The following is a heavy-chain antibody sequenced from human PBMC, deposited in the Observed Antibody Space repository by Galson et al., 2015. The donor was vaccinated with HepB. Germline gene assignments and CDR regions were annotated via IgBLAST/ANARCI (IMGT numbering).Heavy chain of an antibody. CDR3: ATQEGADFLRNWFDP. V-gene: IGHV1-69*13. Sequence: SVKVSCKASGGTFSSYAISWVRQAPGQGLEWMGGIIPIFGTANYAQKFQGRVTITADESTSTAYMELSSLRSEDTAVYYCATQEGADFLRNWFDPWGQGTLVTVSS. CDR1: GGTFSSYA. D-gene: IGHD3-3*01. CDR2: IIPIFGTA. J-gene: IGHJ5*02.